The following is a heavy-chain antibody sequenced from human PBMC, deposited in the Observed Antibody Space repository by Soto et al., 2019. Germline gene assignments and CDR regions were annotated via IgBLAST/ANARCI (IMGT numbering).Heavy chain of an antibody. CDR3: ASGIQLWLRRINNGYSG. Sequence: QVQLVQSGAEVKKPESSVKVSFKAPGGTFSTYAISWVRLAPGQGLEWMGGIIPMFGTANYAQRFQDRVTITADESTNTVYMELSSLRSEDTAVYFCASGIQLWLRRINNGYSGWGQGTLVTFPS. V-gene: IGHV1-69*12. D-gene: IGHD5-18*01. J-gene: IGHJ4*02. CDR2: IIPMFGTA. CDR1: GGTFSTYA.